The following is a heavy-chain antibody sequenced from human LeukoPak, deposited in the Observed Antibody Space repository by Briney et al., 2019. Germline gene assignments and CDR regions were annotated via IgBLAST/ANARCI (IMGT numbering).Heavy chain of an antibody. CDR2: IDPSDSYT. CDR3: ARHVSDILTGHAFDI. J-gene: IGHJ3*02. V-gene: IGHV5-10-1*01. D-gene: IGHD3-9*01. Sequence: GESLKISCKGSGYSFTSYWINWVRQMPGKSLEWMGRIDPSDSYTNYSPSFQGHVTISADKSISTAYLQWSSLKASDTAMYYCARHVSDILTGHAFDIWGQGTMVTVTS. CDR1: GYSFTSYW.